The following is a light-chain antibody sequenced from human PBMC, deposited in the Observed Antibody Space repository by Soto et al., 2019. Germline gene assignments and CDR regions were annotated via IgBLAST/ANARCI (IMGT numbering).Light chain of an antibody. CDR2: GAS. V-gene: IGKV3-20*01. J-gene: IGKJ1*01. Sequence: EVVLTQSPGTLSLSPGERATLSSRVSQSVSSHYLAWYQQKHGQAPTIXIYGASSRATGIPDRVSGSGSGTDFTLTISGLEPEDFAVYFCQQYAGSPRTFGQGTKVDI. CDR1: QSVSSHY. CDR3: QQYAGSPRT.